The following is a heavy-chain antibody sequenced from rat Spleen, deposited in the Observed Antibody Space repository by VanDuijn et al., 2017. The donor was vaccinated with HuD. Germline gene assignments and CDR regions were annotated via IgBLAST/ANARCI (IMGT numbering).Heavy chain of an antibody. Sequence: EVQLVESGGGLVQPGRSMKLSCAASGFTFSDYYMAWVRQAPTKGLEWVASSSPNGGNPYYRDSVKGRFIISRDNAKSTLSLQMDSLRSEDTATYYWATGHDGTSDAWGQGASVTVSS. J-gene: IGHJ4*01. CDR1: GFTFSDYY. CDR2: SSPNGGNP. CDR3: ATGHDGTSDA. V-gene: IGHV5-25*01. D-gene: IGHD1-12*02.